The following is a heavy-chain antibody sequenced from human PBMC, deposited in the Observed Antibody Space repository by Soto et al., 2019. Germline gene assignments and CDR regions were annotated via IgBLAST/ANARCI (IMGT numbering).Heavy chain of an antibody. CDR2: IYYSGST. Sequence: SETLSLTCTVWGGSISSGGYYWSCIRQPPWKGLEWIWYIYYSGSTDYNPSLKSRVTISADTSKNQLSLKVSSVTAADTAVYYCARERGTTSYYASGSYSGMDVWGQGTTVTVSS. J-gene: IGHJ6*02. CDR3: ARERGTTSYYASGSYSGMDV. CDR1: GGSISSGGYY. V-gene: IGHV4-61*08. D-gene: IGHD3-10*01.